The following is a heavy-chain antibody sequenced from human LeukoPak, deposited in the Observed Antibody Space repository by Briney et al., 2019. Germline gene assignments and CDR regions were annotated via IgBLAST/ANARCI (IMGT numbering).Heavy chain of an antibody. J-gene: IGHJ6*02. CDR1: GGSFSGYY. D-gene: IGHD1-14*01. Sequence: SETLSLTCAVYGGSFSGYYWSWLRQPPGKGLEWIGEINHSGSTNYNPSLKSRVTISVDTSKNQFSLKLSSVTAADTAVYYCARGIRVRRTAYYYYGMDVWGQGTTVTVSS. V-gene: IGHV4-34*01. CDR3: ARGIRVRRTAYYYYGMDV. CDR2: INHSGST.